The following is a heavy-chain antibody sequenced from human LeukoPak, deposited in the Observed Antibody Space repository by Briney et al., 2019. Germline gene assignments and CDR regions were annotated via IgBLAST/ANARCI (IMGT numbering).Heavy chain of an antibody. J-gene: IGHJ4*02. Sequence: SETLSLTCTVSGGSISSGSYYWSWTRQPAGKGLEWIGRIYTSGSTNYNPSLKSRVTISVDTSKNQFSLKLSSVTAADTAVYYCARVDPIAALDYWGQGTLVTVSS. D-gene: IGHD6-6*01. CDR2: IYTSGST. CDR1: GGSISSGSYY. CDR3: ARVDPIAALDY. V-gene: IGHV4-61*02.